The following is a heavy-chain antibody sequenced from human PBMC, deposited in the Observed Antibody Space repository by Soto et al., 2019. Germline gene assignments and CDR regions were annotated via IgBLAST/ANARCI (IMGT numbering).Heavy chain of an antibody. Sequence: PSETLSLTCTVSGGSISSGDYYWSWIRQPPGKGLEWIGEINHSGSTNYNPSLKSRVTISVDTSKNQFSLKLSSVTAADTAVYYCGPVAADSRYYYYGMDVWGQGTTVTVSS. J-gene: IGHJ6*02. CDR1: GGSISSGDYY. D-gene: IGHD2-15*01. V-gene: IGHV4-39*07. CDR3: GPVAADSRYYYYGMDV. CDR2: INHSGST.